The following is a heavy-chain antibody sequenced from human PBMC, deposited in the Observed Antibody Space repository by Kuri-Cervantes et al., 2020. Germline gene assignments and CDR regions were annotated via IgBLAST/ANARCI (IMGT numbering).Heavy chain of an antibody. CDR2: ISHSGTT. CDR3: ARLKKNYYYYYYMDV. J-gene: IGHJ6*03. Sequence: SQTLSLTCGVSGASISSSDWWSWVRQAPGKGLEWIGEISHSGTTNYNPSLKSRVTISEDTSKNQFSLKLSSVTAADTAVYYCARLKKNYYYYYYMDVWGKGTTVTVSS. V-gene: IGHV4-4*02. CDR1: GASISSSDW.